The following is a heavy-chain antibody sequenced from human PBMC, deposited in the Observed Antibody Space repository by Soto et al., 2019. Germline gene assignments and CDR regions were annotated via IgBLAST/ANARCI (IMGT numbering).Heavy chain of an antibody. V-gene: IGHV4-4*07. J-gene: IGHJ4*02. D-gene: IGHD3-22*01. Sequence: TSETLSLTCTVSGGSISPYYWSWIRQPAGKGLEWIGRIYSSGGSNFNPSLESRATMSVDTSKDHFSLKLSSVTAADTAVYYCARDTPDDTSGYFDYWGQGTLVTVSS. CDR1: GGSISPYY. CDR3: ARDTPDDTSGYFDY. CDR2: IYSSGGS.